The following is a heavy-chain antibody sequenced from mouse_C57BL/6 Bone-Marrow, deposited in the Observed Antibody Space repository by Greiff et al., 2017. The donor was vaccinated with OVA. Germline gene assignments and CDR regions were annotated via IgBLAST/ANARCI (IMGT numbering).Heavy chain of an antibody. CDR2: ISSGSSTI. Sequence: EVQLVESGGGLVKPGGSLKLSCAASGFTFSDYGMHWVRQAPEKGLEWVAYISSGSSTIYYADTVKGRFSISRDNAKNTLFLQMTSLRSEDTAMYYCARHDGSLPYFDYWGQGTTLTVSS. CDR1: GFTFSDYG. J-gene: IGHJ2*01. V-gene: IGHV5-17*01. CDR3: ARHDGSLPYFDY. D-gene: IGHD1-1*01.